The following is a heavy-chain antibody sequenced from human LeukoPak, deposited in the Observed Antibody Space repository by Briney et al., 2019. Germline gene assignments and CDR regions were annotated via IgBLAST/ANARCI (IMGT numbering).Heavy chain of an antibody. CDR1: GGSFSGYY. J-gene: IGHJ4*02. CDR3: ARSRKNYYDSSGYD. CDR2: INHSGST. Sequence: SETLSLTCAVYGGSFSGYYWSWIRQPPGKGLEWIGEINHSGSTYYNPSLKSRVTISVDRSKNQFSLKLSSVTAADTAVYYCARSRKNYYDSSGYDWGQGTLVTVSS. V-gene: IGHV4-34*01. D-gene: IGHD3-22*01.